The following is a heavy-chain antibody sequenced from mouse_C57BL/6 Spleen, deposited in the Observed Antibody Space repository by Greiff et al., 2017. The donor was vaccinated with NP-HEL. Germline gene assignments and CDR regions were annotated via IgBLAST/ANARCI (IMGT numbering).Heavy chain of an antibody. Sequence: QVQLQQPGAELVKPGASVKLSCKASGYTFTSYWMQWVKQRPGQGLEWIGEIDPSDSYTNYNQKFKGKATLTVDTSSSPAYMQLSSLTSEDSAVYYCARRDIFSTYYYAMDDWGQGTSVTVSS. D-gene: IGHD5-1*01. CDR2: IDPSDSYT. V-gene: IGHV1-50*01. CDR3: ARRDIFSTYYYAMDD. J-gene: IGHJ4*01. CDR1: GYTFTSYW.